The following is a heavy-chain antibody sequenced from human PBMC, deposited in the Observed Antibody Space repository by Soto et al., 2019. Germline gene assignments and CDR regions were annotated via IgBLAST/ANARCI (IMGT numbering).Heavy chain of an antibody. CDR3: GRHLFSDV. V-gene: IGHV4-59*08. Sequence: SETLSLTCSVSGDSISSYYWNWIRQPPGKGLEWIGYFSYSGTTNYNPSLKSRITISADTSKNQFFLKLSSVTAADTAVYYCGRHLFSDVWGQGTTVTVSS. CDR2: FSYSGTT. D-gene: IGHD2-21*01. J-gene: IGHJ6*02. CDR1: GDSISSYY.